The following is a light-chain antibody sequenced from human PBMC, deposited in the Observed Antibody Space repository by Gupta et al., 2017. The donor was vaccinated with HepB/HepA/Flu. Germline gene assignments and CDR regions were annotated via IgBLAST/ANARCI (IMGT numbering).Light chain of an antibody. CDR3: QQRSNGPPPYT. CDR1: QSVSSY. Sequence: EIVLTQSPATLSLSPGERATLSCRASQSVSSYLAWYQQKPGQAPRLLIYDTSNRATGIPARFSGSASGTDFTLTISSLEPEDFAVYYCQQRSNGPPPYTFRQWTKLEIK. V-gene: IGKV3-11*01. J-gene: IGKJ2*01. CDR2: DTS.